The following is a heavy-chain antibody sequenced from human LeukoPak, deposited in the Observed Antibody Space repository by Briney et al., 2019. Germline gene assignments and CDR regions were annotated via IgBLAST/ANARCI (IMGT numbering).Heavy chain of an antibody. D-gene: IGHD2-2*01. Sequence: PGGSLRLSCAASGCTFSNYAMSWVRQAPGKGLKWVSAISGSGGNTYYADSVKGRFTISRDNSKNTLFLQMNSLRAEDTAVYYCAKEAQGCSITSCYFDSWGQGTLVTVSS. V-gene: IGHV3-23*01. J-gene: IGHJ4*02. CDR1: GCTFSNYA. CDR3: AKEAQGCSITSCYFDS. CDR2: ISGSGGNT.